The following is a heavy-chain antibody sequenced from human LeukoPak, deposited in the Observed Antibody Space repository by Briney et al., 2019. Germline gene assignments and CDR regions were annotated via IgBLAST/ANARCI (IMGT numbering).Heavy chain of an antibody. CDR2: ISIDGSEK. CDR1: GFIFRNYG. D-gene: IGHD5-12*01. V-gene: IGHV3-30*18. J-gene: IGHJ4*02. CDR3: ANPQSRGYDYLDY. Sequence: PGRSLRLSCAASGFIFRNYGMHWVRQAPGKGLEWVAVISIDGSEKYYADSVKGRFTISRDNSKNTLCLQMNSLRGDDTAVYYCANPQSRGYDYLDYWGQGTLVTVSS.